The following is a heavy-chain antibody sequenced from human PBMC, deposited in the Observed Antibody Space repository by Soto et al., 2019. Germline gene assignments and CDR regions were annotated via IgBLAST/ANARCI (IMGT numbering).Heavy chain of an antibody. CDR2: IIRIFGTA. CDR3: ARVKWLARSRYFDY. D-gene: IGHD6-19*01. Sequence: SVKVSCKASGGTFSSYAISWVRQAPGQGLEWMGGIIRIFGTADYAQKFQGRVTITADKSTSTAYMELSSLRSEDTAVYYCARVKWLARSRYFDYWGQGTLVTVSS. CDR1: GGTFSSYA. J-gene: IGHJ4*02. V-gene: IGHV1-69*06.